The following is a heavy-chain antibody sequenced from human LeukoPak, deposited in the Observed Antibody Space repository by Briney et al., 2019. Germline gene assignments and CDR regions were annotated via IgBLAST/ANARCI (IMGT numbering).Heavy chain of an antibody. D-gene: IGHD6-13*01. CDR3: AGHEDASSWPNFDY. J-gene: IGHJ4*02. V-gene: IGHV5-51*01. CDR1: GYRFDSYW. Sequence: GESLKISCKGSGYRFDSYWIGWVRQMPGKGLEWMGIIYPGDSDTRYSPPFQGQVTISADKSISTAYLQWSSLKASDTAIYYCAGHEDASSWPNFDYWGQGTLVTVSP. CDR2: IYPGDSDT.